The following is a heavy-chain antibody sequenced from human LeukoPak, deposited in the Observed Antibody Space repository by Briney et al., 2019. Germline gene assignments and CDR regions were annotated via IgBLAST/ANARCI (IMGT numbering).Heavy chain of an antibody. CDR3: ARDRRYYYDSSGYYHYYSGMDV. Sequence: KTSETLSLTCTVSGGSISSYYWSWIRQLPGKGLEWIGYIYNSGSTNYNPSLKSRVTISVDRSKNQFSLKLSSVTAADTAVYYCARDRRYYYDSSGYYHYYSGMDVWGQGTAVTVSS. J-gene: IGHJ6*02. D-gene: IGHD3-22*01. V-gene: IGHV4-59*01. CDR1: GGSISSYY. CDR2: IYNSGST.